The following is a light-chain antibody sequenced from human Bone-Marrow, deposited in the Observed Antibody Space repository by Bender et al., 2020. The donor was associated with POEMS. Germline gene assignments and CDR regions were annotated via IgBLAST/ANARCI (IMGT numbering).Light chain of an antibody. CDR3: QAWDSGSAV. V-gene: IGLV3-1*01. CDR2: QDS. CDR1: KLGNKY. J-gene: IGLJ3*02. Sequence: SYELTQPPSVSVSPGQTATITCSGDKLGNKYTSWYQQRAGQSPLLFIYQDSKRPSGIPERFSGSSSGNTATLTISGTQALDEADYYCQAWDSGSAVFGGGTRLTVL.